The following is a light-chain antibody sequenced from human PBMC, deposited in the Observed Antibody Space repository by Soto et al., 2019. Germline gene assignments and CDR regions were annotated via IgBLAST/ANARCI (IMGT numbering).Light chain of an antibody. V-gene: IGKV1-5*01. CDR3: KQYRTYA. J-gene: IGKJ1*01. CDR2: HAS. Sequence: IQLTQSPTTLPASVGXRVTLTCRASESISNWLAWYQQRPGTAPKLLIYHASILETAVPSRFSGNGSGTEFTLTISSLQPGDFATYYCKQYRTYAVGQGTKVDIK. CDR1: ESISNW.